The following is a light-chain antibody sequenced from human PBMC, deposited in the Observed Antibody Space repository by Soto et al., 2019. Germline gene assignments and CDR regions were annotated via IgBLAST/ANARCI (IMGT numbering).Light chain of an antibody. J-gene: IGKJ1*01. V-gene: IGKV1-39*01. Sequence: IQRPQSPSSLSASVDDRVIITCRASQSISNHLNWYQQKPGKAPKLLIFAASSLQSGVPSRFSGSRSGPDFTLTISSPQPEDFATYYCQQSYSSPPTFGQGTKVDIK. CDR1: QSISNH. CDR3: QQSYSSPPT. CDR2: AAS.